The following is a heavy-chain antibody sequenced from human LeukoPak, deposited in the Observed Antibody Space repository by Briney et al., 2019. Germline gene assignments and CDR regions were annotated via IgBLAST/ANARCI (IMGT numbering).Heavy chain of an antibody. Sequence: GWSLRLSCAVSGITLSNYGMSWVRQAPGKGLEWVAGISDRGSRTNYADSVKGRFTISTDRPKNTLYLQMNSLRAEDTAVYFCAKRGVVIRVILVGFHKEAYYFDSWGQGALVTVSS. CDR3: AKRGVVIRVILVGFHKEAYYFDS. CDR2: ISDRGSRT. V-gene: IGHV3-23*01. CDR1: GITLSNYG. D-gene: IGHD3-22*01. J-gene: IGHJ4*02.